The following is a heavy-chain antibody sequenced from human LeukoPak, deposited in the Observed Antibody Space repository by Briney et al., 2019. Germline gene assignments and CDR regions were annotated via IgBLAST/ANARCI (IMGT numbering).Heavy chain of an antibody. CDR1: GFTFSSYS. D-gene: IGHD2-2*01. CDR3: AKDRRSSPPKEVDY. V-gene: IGHV3-48*04. J-gene: IGHJ4*02. Sequence: GGSLRLSCAASGFTFSSYSMNWVRQAPGKGLEWVSYISSSSSTIYYADSVKGRFTISRDNSKNTLYLQMNSLRAEDTAVYYCAKDRRSSPPKEVDYWGQGTLVTVSS. CDR2: ISSSSSTI.